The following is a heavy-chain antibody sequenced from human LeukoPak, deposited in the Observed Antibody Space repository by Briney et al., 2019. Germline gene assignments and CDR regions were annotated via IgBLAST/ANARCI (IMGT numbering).Heavy chain of an antibody. CDR1: GYTFTGYY. CDR3: ARGASGGSCYSCNWFDP. J-gene: IGHJ5*02. V-gene: IGHV1-2*02. D-gene: IGHD2-15*01. Sequence: ASVKVSCKASGYTFTGYYMHWVRQAPGQGLGWMGWINPNSGGTNYAQKFQGRVTMTRDTSISTAYMELSRLRAEDTAVYYCARGASGGSCYSCNWFDPWGQGTLVTVSS. CDR2: INPNSGGT.